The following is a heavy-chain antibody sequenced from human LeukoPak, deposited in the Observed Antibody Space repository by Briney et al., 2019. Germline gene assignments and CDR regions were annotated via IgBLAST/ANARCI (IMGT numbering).Heavy chain of an antibody. D-gene: IGHD2-2*01. V-gene: IGHV1-8*03. CDR3: ARVTVGDCGRTSCPYSIGVAFDI. Sequence: GASVKVSCKASGYTFTSYDINWVRQATGQGLEWMGWMNPNSGNTGYAQKFQGRVTITRNTSISTAYMELSSLRSEDTAVYYCARVTVGDCGRTSCPYSIGVAFDIWGQGTMVTVSS. CDR2: MNPNSGNT. CDR1: GYTFTSYD. J-gene: IGHJ3*02.